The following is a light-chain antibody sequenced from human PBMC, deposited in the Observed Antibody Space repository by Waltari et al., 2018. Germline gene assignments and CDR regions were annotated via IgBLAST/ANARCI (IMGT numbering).Light chain of an antibody. Sequence: QSVLTQPPSVSGAPGQRVTISCTGSSSNIGANFDVHWYQKLPGAAPKVLIYINNNRPSGVSDRFSGSKSGTSASLAITVLQAEDEADYYCQSYDSRLSGVVFGGGTKLTVL. CDR3: QSYDSRLSGVV. J-gene: IGLJ2*01. V-gene: IGLV1-40*01. CDR2: INN. CDR1: SSNIGANFD.